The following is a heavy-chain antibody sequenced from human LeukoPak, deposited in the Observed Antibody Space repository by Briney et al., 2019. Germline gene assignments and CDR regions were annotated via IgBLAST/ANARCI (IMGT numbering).Heavy chain of an antibody. Sequence: VASVKVSCKASGGTFSSYAISWVRQAPGQGLEWMGRINPNSGGTNYAQKFQGRVTMTRDTSISTAYMELSRLRSDDTAVYYCAIIAVAGSLDYWGQGTLVTVSS. D-gene: IGHD6-19*01. CDR1: GGTFSSYA. CDR2: INPNSGGT. J-gene: IGHJ4*02. V-gene: IGHV1-2*06. CDR3: AIIAVAGSLDY.